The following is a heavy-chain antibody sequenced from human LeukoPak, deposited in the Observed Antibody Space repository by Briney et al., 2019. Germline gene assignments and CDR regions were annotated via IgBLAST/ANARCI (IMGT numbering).Heavy chain of an antibody. CDR1: GXSISRYF. CDR2: ISSGGST. CDR3: ARGDDYKSTLFDY. D-gene: IGHD5-12*01. V-gene: IGHV4-59*01. Sequence: PSETLSLTCTVSGXSISRYFGNWIRQPPGKELEWIAYISSGGSTNYNPSLKSRVTISIDTSKNQFSLKLTSATAADTAVYYCARGDDYKSTLFDYWGQGTLVTVSS. J-gene: IGHJ4*02.